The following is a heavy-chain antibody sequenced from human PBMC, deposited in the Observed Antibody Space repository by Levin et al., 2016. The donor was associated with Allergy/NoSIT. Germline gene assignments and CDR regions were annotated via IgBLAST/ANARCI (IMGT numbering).Heavy chain of an antibody. J-gene: IGHJ6*03. Sequence: WIRQPPGKGLEWIGYIYYSGSTNYNPSLKSRVTISVDTSKNQFSLKLSSVTAADTAVYYCARVRDDSSGYYYYYYYYYMDVWGKGTTVTVSS. CDR2: IYYSGST. V-gene: IGHV4-59*01. CDR3: ARVRDDSSGYYYYYYYYYMDV. D-gene: IGHD3-22*01.